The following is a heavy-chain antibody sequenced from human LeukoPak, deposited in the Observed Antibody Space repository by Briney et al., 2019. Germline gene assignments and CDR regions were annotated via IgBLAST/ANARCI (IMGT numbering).Heavy chain of an antibody. CDR2: IDSDGTST. Sequence: GGSLRLSCAAFGFALSPYWMHWVRQGPGKGLVWVARIDSDGTSTIYADSVKGRLTISRDNAQNTLYLQMDSLRADDTAVYYCARGDYYHAFDVWGQGTMVTVSS. CDR3: ARGDYYHAFDV. J-gene: IGHJ3*01. V-gene: IGHV3-74*01. D-gene: IGHD3-22*01. CDR1: GFALSPYW.